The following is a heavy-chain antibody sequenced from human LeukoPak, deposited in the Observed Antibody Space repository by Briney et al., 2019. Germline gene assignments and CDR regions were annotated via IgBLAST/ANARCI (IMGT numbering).Heavy chain of an antibody. V-gene: IGHV1-46*01. J-gene: IGHJ4*02. Sequence: GASVKVSCKTSGYTFSSNGVSWARQAPGQGLEWMGIINPSGGSTSYAQKFQGRVTMTRDTSTSTVYMELSSLRSEDTAVYYCARVTVRDDYWGQGTLVTVSS. CDR2: INPSGGST. CDR1: GYTFSSNG. CDR3: ARVTVRDDY. D-gene: IGHD3-10*01.